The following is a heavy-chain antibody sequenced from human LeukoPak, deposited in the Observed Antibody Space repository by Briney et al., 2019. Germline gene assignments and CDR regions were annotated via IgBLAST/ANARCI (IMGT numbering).Heavy chain of an antibody. CDR3: ARDAYYDFWSGYSRGADY. J-gene: IGHJ4*02. V-gene: IGHV4-39*02. CDR1: GGSISSSSYY. CDR2: IYYSGST. D-gene: IGHD3-3*01. Sequence: PSETLSLTCTVSGGSISSSSYYWGWIRQPPGKGLEWIGSIYYSGSTYYNPSLKSRVTISVDTSKNQFSLKLSSVTAADTAVYFCARDAYYDFWSGYSRGADYWGQGTLVTVSS.